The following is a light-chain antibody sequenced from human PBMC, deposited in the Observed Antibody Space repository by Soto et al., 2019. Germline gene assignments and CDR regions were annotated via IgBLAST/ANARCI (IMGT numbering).Light chain of an antibody. J-gene: IGKJ1*01. CDR2: AAS. CDR3: QQYGSSLTWT. V-gene: IGKV3-20*01. Sequence: EIVLTQSPGTLSLSPGERAALSCRASQSVNSYYLAWYQQKPGQAPRLLIYAASSRATGIPDRFSGSGSGTDFTLTISRLEPEVFAVYYCQQYGSSLTWTFGQGTKVEIK. CDR1: QSVNSYY.